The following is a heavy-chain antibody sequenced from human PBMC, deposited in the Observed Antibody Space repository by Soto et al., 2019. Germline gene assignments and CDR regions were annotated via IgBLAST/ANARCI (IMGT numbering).Heavy chain of an antibody. J-gene: IGHJ4*02. CDR3: ARLNCTNGVCYIDY. V-gene: IGHV3-48*03. Sequence: PGGSLRLSCAASGFTFSSYEMNWVRQAPGKGLEWVSYISSSGSTIYYADSVKGRFTISGDNAKNSLYLQMNSLRAEDTAVYYCARLNCTNGVCYIDYWGQGTLVTVSS. CDR1: GFTFSSYE. CDR2: ISSSGSTI. D-gene: IGHD2-8*01.